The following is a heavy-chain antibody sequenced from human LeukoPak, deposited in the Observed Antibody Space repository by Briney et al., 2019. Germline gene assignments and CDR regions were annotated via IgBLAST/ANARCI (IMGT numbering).Heavy chain of an antibody. CDR3: AKDIYYDSSGYRGYFDY. V-gene: IGHV3-30*18. CDR1: GFTFSGYA. J-gene: IGHJ4*02. CDR2: MSYDGGNK. D-gene: IGHD3-22*01. Sequence: GTSLRLSCAASGFTFSGYAMHWVRQAPGKGLEWVAVMSYDGGNKYYVDSVKGRFTVSRDNSKNTLYLQMNSLRAEDTAVYYCAKDIYYDSSGYRGYFDYWGQGTLVTVSS.